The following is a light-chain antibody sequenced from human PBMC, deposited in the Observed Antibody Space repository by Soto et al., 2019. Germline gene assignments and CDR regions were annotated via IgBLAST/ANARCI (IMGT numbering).Light chain of an antibody. V-gene: IGKV1-5*03. J-gene: IGKJ1*01. CDR3: QQYNSYPVE. CDR1: QSISSW. Sequence: DIQMTQSPSTLSASVGDRVTITCRASQSISSWVAWYQQKPGKAPKLLIYKASSLESGVPSRFSGSGSGTEFTLTISSLQPDDFATYYCQQYNSYPVEFGQGTKVEIK. CDR2: KAS.